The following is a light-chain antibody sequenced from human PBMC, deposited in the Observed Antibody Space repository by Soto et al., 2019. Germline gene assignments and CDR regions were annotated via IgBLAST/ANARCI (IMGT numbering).Light chain of an antibody. CDR3: QQYNTFWT. V-gene: IGKV1-5*01. J-gene: IGKJ1*01. CDR2: DVS. Sequence: DIQMTQSPSTLSASVGDRVTITCRASQSISSWLAWYQQKPGKAPKLLIYDVSTLGSGVPSRFSGSGSGTDFTLTISSLQPDDFATYYCQQYNTFWTFGQGTKVDI. CDR1: QSISSW.